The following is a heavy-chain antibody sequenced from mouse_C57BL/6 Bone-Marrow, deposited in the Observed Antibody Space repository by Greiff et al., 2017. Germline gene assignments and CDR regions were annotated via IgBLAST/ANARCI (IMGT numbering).Heavy chain of an antibody. CDR3: ARRYDGYPLAY. V-gene: IGHV1-55*01. CDR1: GYTFTSYW. Sequence: QVQLQQPGAELVKPGASVKMSCKASGYTFTSYWITWVKQRPGQGLEWIGGIYPGSGSTNYNEKFKSKATLTVDTASSTAYMQLSSLTSEDSAVYYSARRYDGYPLAYWGQGTLVTVSA. D-gene: IGHD2-3*01. CDR2: IYPGSGST. J-gene: IGHJ3*01.